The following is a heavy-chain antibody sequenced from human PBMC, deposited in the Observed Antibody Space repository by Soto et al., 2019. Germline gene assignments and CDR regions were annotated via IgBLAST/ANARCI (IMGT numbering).Heavy chain of an antibody. CDR2: IYYSGST. V-gene: IGHV4-31*03. CDR3: ARGRGTVTTETTHLDY. Sequence: QVQLQESGPGLVKPSQTLSLTCTVSGGSISSGGYYWSWIRQHPGKGLEWIGYIYYSGSTYYNPSLTSRVTISVDASTNRFSRKLSSVTAAVTAVYYCARGRGTVTTETTHLDYWGQRTLITVSS. D-gene: IGHD4-17*01. J-gene: IGHJ4*02. CDR1: GGSISSGGYY.